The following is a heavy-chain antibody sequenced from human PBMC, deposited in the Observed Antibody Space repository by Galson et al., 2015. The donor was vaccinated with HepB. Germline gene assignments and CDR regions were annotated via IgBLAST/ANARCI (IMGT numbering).Heavy chain of an antibody. V-gene: IGHV1-2*02. CDR3: APRIAVAGTDFDY. CDR2: INPNSGGT. J-gene: IGHJ4*02. Sequence: SVKVSCKASGYTFTGYYMHWVRQAPGQGLEWMGWINPNSGGTNYAQKFQGRVTMTRDTSISTAYMELSRLRSDDTAVYYCAPRIAVAGTDFDYWGQGTLVTVSS. CDR1: GYTFTGYY. D-gene: IGHD6-19*01.